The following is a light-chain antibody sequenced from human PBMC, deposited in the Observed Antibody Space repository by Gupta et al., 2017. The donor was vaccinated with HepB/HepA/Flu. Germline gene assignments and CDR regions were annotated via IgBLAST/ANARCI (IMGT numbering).Light chain of an antibody. CDR2: END. J-gene: IGLJ3*02. V-gene: IGLV1-51*02. CDR3: LTWDTSLSVSL. Sequence: QSVLTQPPSVSAAPGQKVTISCSGSSSNIGNNYVFWYQHLPGTAPKLLIYENDKRPSGIPDRFSGSKSGTSATLGIIGLQTGDEADYYCLTWDTSLSVSLFGGGTKLTVL. CDR1: SSNIGNNY.